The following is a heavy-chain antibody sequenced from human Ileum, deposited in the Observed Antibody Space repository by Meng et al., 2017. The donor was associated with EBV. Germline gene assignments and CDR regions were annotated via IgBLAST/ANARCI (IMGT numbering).Heavy chain of an antibody. V-gene: IGHV3-23*01. CDR3: SNLPYTY. CDR2: ITASGGTS. Sequence: VHVLVSGGGWVLLGVSLRLSCAASGFNINIYAINWVRQAPGRGLEWVSGITASGGTSYYADSVKGRFSISRDNSANTVYLQMNSLRAEDTAVYFCSNLPYTYWGQGTLVTVSS. D-gene: IGHD2-2*01. J-gene: IGHJ4*02. CDR1: GFNINIYA.